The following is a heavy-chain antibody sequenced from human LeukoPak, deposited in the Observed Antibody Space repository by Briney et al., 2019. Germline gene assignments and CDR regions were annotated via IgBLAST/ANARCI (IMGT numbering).Heavy chain of an antibody. CDR3: ATRSCSISACRASSYHCMDF. CDR2: IIPIFGTA. D-gene: IGHD2-2*01. J-gene: IGHJ6*03. Sequence: GSSVKVSCKASGGTFSSYAISWVRQAPGQGLEWMGGIIPIFGTANYAQKFQGRVTITADESTSTAYMELSSLRSEDTAVYYCATRSCSISACRASSYHCMDFWGKGTTVTVSS. V-gene: IGHV1-69*01. CDR1: GGTFSSYA.